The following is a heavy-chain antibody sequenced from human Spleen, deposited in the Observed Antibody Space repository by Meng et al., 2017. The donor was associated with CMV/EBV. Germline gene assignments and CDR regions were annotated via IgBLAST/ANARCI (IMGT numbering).Heavy chain of an antibody. CDR1: GFIFSSYG. CDR3: AKDLGDNSGPDY. D-gene: IGHD3-22*01. V-gene: IGHV3-33*06. Sequence: GGSLRLSCAASGFIFSSYGMYWVRQAPGKGLEWVAVIWYDGSNKYYADSLEGRFTISRDNSKNTLYLQLDSLRAEDTAVYYCAKDLGDNSGPDYWGQGTLVTVSS. CDR2: IWYDGSNK. J-gene: IGHJ4*02.